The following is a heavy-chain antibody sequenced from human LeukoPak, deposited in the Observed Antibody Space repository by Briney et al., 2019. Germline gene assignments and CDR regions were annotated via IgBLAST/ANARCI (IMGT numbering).Heavy chain of an antibody. D-gene: IGHD3-16*01. V-gene: IGHV3-33*06. J-gene: IGHJ4*02. CDR3: AKDATFGGVMAMYYFDY. Sequence: PGGSLRLSRAASGFTFSSYGMHWVRQAPGKGLEWVAVIWYDGSNKYYADSVKGRFTISRDNSKNTLYLQMNSLRAEDTAVYYCAKDATFGGVMAMYYFDYWGQGTLVTVSS. CDR1: GFTFSSYG. CDR2: IWYDGSNK.